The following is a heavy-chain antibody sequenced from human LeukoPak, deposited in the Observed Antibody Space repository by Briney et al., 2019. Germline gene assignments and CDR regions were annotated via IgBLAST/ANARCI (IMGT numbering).Heavy chain of an antibody. Sequence: ASVKVSCKASGYTFTSYYMHWVRQAPGQGLEWMGWINPNSGGTNYAQMFQGRVTMTRDTSISTAYMELSRLRSDDTAVYYCARGPSKYCSSTSCFLDYWGQGTLVTVSS. CDR2: INPNSGGT. CDR1: GYTFTSYY. V-gene: IGHV1-2*02. CDR3: ARGPSKYCSSTSCFLDY. D-gene: IGHD2-2*01. J-gene: IGHJ4*02.